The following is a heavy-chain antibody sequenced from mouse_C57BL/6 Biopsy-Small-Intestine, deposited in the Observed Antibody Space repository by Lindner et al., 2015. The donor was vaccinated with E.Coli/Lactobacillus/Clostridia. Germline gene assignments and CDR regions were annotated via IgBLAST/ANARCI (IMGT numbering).Heavy chain of an antibody. V-gene: IGHV1-4*01. D-gene: IGHD2-3*01. CDR3: ARDGGVEAFDL. J-gene: IGHJ3*02. Sequence: SVKVSCKASGYTFTSNGISWVRQTPGQGLAWLGWISGYNGNTNYAQNLQGRFTLTQDTSANIVYMELRSLRPDDTAVYYCARDGGVEAFDLWGQGTLVTVSS. CDR1: GYTFTSNG. CDR2: ISGYNGNT.